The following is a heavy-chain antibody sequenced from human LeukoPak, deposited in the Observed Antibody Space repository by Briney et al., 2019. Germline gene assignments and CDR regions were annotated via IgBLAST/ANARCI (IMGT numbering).Heavy chain of an antibody. V-gene: IGHV3-23*01. CDR1: GFTFSSYA. CDR3: AKSLGYYYDSSGYYETPLGMGV. J-gene: IGHJ6*02. CDR2: ISGSGGSA. Sequence: GGSLRLSCAASGFTFSSYAMSWVRQAPGKGLEWVSAISGSGGSAYYADSVKGRFTISRDNSKNTLYLQMNSLRAEDTAVYYCAKSLGYYYDSSGYYETPLGMGVWGQGTTVTVSS. D-gene: IGHD3-22*01.